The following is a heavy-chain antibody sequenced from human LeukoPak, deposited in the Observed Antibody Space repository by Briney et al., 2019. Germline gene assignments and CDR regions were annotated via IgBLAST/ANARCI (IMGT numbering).Heavy chain of an antibody. J-gene: IGHJ5*02. V-gene: IGHV3-53*05. CDR1: GFTLSSDY. CDR3: ARNWFDP. Sequence: GGSLRLSCAASGFTLSSDYMSWVRQAPGKGLEWVSVIYRGGSTYYADSVKGRFTISRDKSKNTVYLQMNSLRFEDTAMYYCARNWFDPWGQGTLVTVSS. CDR2: IYRGGST.